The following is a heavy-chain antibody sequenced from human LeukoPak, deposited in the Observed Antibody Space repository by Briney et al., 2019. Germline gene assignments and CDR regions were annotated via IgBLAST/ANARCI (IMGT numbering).Heavy chain of an antibody. V-gene: IGHV3-33*01. Sequence: GGSLRLSCAASGFTFSSYGMHWVRQAPGKGLEWVAVIWYDGSNKYYADSVKGRFTISRDNSKNTLYLQMNSLRAEDTAVYYCAREYSYGGSLLHLDVFDIWGQGTMVTVSS. CDR2: IWYDGSNK. CDR1: GFTFSSYG. J-gene: IGHJ3*02. D-gene: IGHD5-18*01. CDR3: AREYSYGGSLLHLDVFDI.